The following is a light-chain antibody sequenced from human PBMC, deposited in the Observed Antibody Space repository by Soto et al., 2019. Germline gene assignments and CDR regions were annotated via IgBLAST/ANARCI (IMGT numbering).Light chain of an antibody. J-gene: IGKJ5*01. CDR2: GAS. Sequence: DIRMTQSPSVLSASVGDRVTITCRASQSIGKHLNWYQQKPGKAPKFLIYGASTLQSGVPSRFTGSGSGTDFTLTVDSLQTEDFATYYCHQGYSSPATFGQGTRLEIK. CDR1: QSIGKH. V-gene: IGKV1-39*02. CDR3: HQGYSSPAT.